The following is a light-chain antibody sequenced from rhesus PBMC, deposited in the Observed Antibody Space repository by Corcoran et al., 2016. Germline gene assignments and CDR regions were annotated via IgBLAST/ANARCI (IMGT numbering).Light chain of an antibody. CDR3: QQYDTLPYN. J-gene: IGKJ2*01. CDR1: QAISSW. CDR2: DAS. Sequence: DIQMTQSPSSLSASVGDTVTIVCHASQAISSWLAWYQLKPGKAPKTLIYDASSLQSGVPSRLSGSGSGTDYTLTISSLQPEDFATYYCQQYDTLPYNFGQGTKVEIK. V-gene: IGKV1-19*01.